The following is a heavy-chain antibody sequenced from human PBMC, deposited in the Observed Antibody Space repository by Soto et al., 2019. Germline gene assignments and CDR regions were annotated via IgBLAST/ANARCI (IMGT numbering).Heavy chain of an antibody. CDR1: GGSFSGYY. CDR2: INHSGST. V-gene: IGHV4-34*01. D-gene: IGHD3-22*01. CDR3: ASTWDDYYDSSGYYNWFDP. Sequence: SETLSLTCAVYGGSFSGYYWSWIRQPPGKGLEWIGEINHSGSTNYNPSLKSRVTISVDTSKNQFSLRLSSVTAADTAVYYCASTWDDYYDSSGYYNWFDPWGQGXLVTVSS. J-gene: IGHJ5*02.